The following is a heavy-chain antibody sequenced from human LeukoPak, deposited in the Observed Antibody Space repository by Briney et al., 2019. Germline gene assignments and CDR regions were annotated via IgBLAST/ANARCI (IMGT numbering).Heavy chain of an antibody. Sequence: PSETLSLTCTDSDGSINSYYWSWIRQSPEKGLEWIGYVHYSGSTNYNPSLKSRVTISVDTSKKQVSLKLNSVTAVDTAVYYCARATGTTRNAFDIWGQGTMVTVSS. CDR1: DGSINSYY. D-gene: IGHD1-7*01. V-gene: IGHV4-59*01. CDR3: ARATGTTRNAFDI. CDR2: VHYSGST. J-gene: IGHJ3*02.